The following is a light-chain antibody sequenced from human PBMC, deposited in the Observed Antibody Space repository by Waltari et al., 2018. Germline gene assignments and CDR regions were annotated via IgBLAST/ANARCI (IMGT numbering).Light chain of an antibody. CDR3: QQSYSVPPYT. Sequence: DIQMTQSPSSLSASAGDRVTITCRASQSISNYLNWDQQKPGKAPKVLIYSASALQSGVPSRFSGSGSGTDFTLTISSLQPEDFATYYCQQSYSVPPYTFGQGTKLEIK. J-gene: IGKJ2*01. CDR1: QSISNY. CDR2: SAS. V-gene: IGKV1-39*01.